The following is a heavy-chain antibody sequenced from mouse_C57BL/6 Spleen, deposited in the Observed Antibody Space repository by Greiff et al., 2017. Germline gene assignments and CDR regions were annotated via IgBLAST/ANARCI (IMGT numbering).Heavy chain of an antibody. CDR1: GYSITSGYY. V-gene: IGHV3-6*01. CDR3: AREGVYDGYQAMDY. J-gene: IGHJ4*01. D-gene: IGHD2-3*01. CDR2: ISYDGSN. Sequence: EVKLQESGPGLVKPSQSLSLTCSVTGYSITSGYYWNWIRQFPGNKLEWMGYISYDGSNNYNPSLKNRISITRDTSKNQFFLKLNSVTTEDTATYYCAREGVYDGYQAMDYWGQGTSVTVSS.